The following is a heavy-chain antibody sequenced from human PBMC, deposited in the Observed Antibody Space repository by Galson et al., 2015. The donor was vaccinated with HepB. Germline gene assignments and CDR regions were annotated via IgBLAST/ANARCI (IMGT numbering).Heavy chain of an antibody. CDR2: IYHNGLS. Sequence: ETLSLTCTVPGASISSGHWWTWVRQPPGKGLEWIGQIYHNGLSKYNPSLKSRVTISVDKSQKQFSLKLNSVTAADTAVYFCANYLAVPSDFEHWGQGTLVTVSS. J-gene: IGHJ1*01. CDR3: ANYLAVPSDFEH. D-gene: IGHD2-2*01. V-gene: IGHV4-4*01. CDR1: GASISSGHW.